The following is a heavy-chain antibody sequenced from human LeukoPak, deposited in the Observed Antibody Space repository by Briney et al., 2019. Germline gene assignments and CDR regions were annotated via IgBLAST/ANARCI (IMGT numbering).Heavy chain of an antibody. J-gene: IGHJ4*02. V-gene: IGHV3-48*02. CDR2: ISSSSTI. CDR3: ARDQTGTGY. CDR1: GFTFSSYS. Sequence: PGGSLRLSCAASGFTFSSYSMNWVRQAPGKGLEWVSYISSSSTIYYADSVKGRFTISRDNAKNSLYLQMNSLRDEDTAVYYCARDQTGTGYWGQGTLVTVSS. D-gene: IGHD1-14*01.